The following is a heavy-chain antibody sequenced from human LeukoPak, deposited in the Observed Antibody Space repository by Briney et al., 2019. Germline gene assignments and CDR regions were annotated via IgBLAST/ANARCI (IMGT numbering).Heavy chain of an antibody. D-gene: IGHD3-10*01. CDR2: IYPGDSDT. V-gene: IGHV5-51*01. Sequence: KVSCKASGYTFTSYGISWVRQAPGQGLEWMGIIYPGDSDTRYSPSFQGQVTISADKSISTAYLQWSSLKASDTAMYYCARSPGGSGSYSFDPWGQGTLVTVSS. CDR3: ARSPGGSGSYSFDP. CDR1: GYTFTSYG. J-gene: IGHJ5*02.